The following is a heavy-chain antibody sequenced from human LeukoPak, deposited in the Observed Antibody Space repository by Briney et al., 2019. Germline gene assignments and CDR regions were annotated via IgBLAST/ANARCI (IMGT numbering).Heavy chain of an antibody. Sequence: SQTLSLTCTVSGASIDFESYYWTWVRQSAGKGLEWIGRIDRGGVTNYNPSLQSRVTISLDTSQKQFSLKLSSVTAADTAVYYCARGHDYYSEYFQHWGQGTLVSVSS. V-gene: IGHV4-61*02. CDR3: ARGHDYYSEYFQH. CDR1: GASIDFESYY. CDR2: IDRGGVT. J-gene: IGHJ1*01. D-gene: IGHD1-26*01.